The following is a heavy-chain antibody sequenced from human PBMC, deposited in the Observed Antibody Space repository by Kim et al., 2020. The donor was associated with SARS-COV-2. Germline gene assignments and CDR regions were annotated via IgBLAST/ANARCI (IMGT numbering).Heavy chain of an antibody. J-gene: IGHJ5*02. CDR3: SRGGSYDDPVDCFDP. CDR1: GFTFSSYS. V-gene: IGHV3-21*01. Sequence: GGSLRLSCAASGFTFSSYSMNWVRQAPGKGLEWVSCINSSSSYIYYAYSVTGRFTISRDNAKNSLTLQMKSLRDEDTAVYYCSRGGSYDDPVDCFDPWG. D-gene: IGHD1-26*01. CDR2: INSSSSYI.